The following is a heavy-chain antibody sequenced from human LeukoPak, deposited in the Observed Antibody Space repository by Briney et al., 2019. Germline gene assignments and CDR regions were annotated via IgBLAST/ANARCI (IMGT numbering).Heavy chain of an antibody. CDR1: GGSISSYY. Sequence: SETLSLTCTVSGGSISSYYWSWIRQPAGKGLEWIGRIYSSGTTSYSPSLKSRVTMSVDTSKNQFSLKVSSVTAADTAVYYCARGGSSAAAIFDYWGQGTLVTVSS. D-gene: IGHD6-25*01. V-gene: IGHV4-4*07. CDR2: IYSSGTT. CDR3: ARGGSSAAAIFDY. J-gene: IGHJ4*02.